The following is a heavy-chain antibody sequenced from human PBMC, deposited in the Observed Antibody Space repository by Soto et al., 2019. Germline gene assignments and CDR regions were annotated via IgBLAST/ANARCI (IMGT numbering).Heavy chain of an antibody. V-gene: IGHV1-18*01. D-gene: IGHD3-3*01. CDR3: ASSRASGPAVV. Sequence: ASVKLSCKASGYAFTSYGISWVRQAPGQGLEWMGGIIPINTNADYAQKFQGRVTMTRDTSTSTVYMELSSLRSEDTAVYYCASSRASGPAVVWGQGTTVTVSS. J-gene: IGHJ6*02. CDR2: IIPINTNA. CDR1: GYAFTSYG.